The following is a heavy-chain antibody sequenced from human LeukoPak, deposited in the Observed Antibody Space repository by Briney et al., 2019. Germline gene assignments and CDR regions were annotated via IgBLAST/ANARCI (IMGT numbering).Heavy chain of an antibody. Sequence: GRSLRLSCAASGFTFSSYAMHWVRQAPGKGLEWVAVISYDGSNKYYADSVKGRFTISRDNSKNTLYLQMNSLRAEDTALYYCARGIPLWLMNYWGQGTLVTVSS. V-gene: IGHV3-30*04. CDR3: ARGIPLWLMNY. CDR1: GFTFSSYA. CDR2: ISYDGSNK. J-gene: IGHJ4*02. D-gene: IGHD5-18*01.